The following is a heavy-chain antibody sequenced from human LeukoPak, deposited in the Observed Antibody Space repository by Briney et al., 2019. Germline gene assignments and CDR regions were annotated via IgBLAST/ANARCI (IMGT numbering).Heavy chain of an antibody. CDR1: GGSFSGYY. Sequence: SETLSLTCAVYGGSFSGYYWSWIRQPPGKGLEWIGEINHSGSTNYTPSLKSRVIISVDTSKNQFSLKLSPGTGADAAVYYCARCRGFGGNARFDYWGQGTLVTVSS. J-gene: IGHJ4*02. CDR3: ARCRGFGGNARFDY. D-gene: IGHD4-23*01. CDR2: INHSGST. V-gene: IGHV4-34*01.